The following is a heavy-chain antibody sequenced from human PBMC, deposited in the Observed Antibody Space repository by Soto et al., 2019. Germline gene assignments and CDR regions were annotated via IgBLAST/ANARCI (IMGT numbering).Heavy chain of an antibody. Sequence: SETLSLTCIFSGGSISSGGYYWSWIRQHPGKGLEWIGYIFYSGSTNYNPSLKSRVTISVDTSKNQFSLKLSSVTAADTALYYCARGSGSYLEPFDYWGQGTLVTVSS. J-gene: IGHJ4*02. CDR2: IFYSGST. V-gene: IGHV4-31*03. D-gene: IGHD3-10*01. CDR1: GGSISSGGYY. CDR3: ARGSGSYLEPFDY.